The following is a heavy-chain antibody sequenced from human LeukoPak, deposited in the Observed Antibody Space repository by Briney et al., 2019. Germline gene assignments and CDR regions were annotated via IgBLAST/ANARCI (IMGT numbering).Heavy chain of an antibody. Sequence: ASVKVSCKASGGTFSSYAISWVRQAPGQGLEWMGWINPNSGGTNYAQKFQGRVTMTRDTSISTAYMELSRLRSDDTAVYYCARDGRITMVRGKGGNWFDPWGQGTLVTVSS. J-gene: IGHJ5*02. CDR3: ARDGRITMVRGKGGNWFDP. D-gene: IGHD3-10*01. CDR2: INPNSGGT. V-gene: IGHV1-2*02. CDR1: GGTFSSYA.